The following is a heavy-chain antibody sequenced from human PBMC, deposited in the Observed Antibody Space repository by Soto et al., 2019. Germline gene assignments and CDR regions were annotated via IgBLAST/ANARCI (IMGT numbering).Heavy chain of an antibody. CDR1: GGSISSGGYY. Sequence: QVQLQESGPGLVKPSQTLSLTCTVSGGSISSGGYYWNWILQHPGKGLEWIGYIYYSGSTYYNPSLKSRVNLSVDTSKNQFSLKLSSVTAADTAVYYCARAPLKGFDFDYWGQGTLVTVSS. CDR3: ARAPLKGFDFDY. CDR2: IYYSGST. J-gene: IGHJ4*02. V-gene: IGHV4-31*03.